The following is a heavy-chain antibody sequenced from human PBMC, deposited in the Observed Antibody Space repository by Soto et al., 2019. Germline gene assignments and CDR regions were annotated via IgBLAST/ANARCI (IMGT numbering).Heavy chain of an antibody. Sequence: QVQLVESGGGVVQPGRSLRLSCVASGFKFTDYGLNWVRQTPGKGLEWVAISWFDGSIAYYAESGKGRFTISRDDSRNTVYLHMNSLRGEDTAMYYCARDGARIDSSGKFDAWGQGTQGTVSS. V-gene: IGHV3-33*01. CDR2: SWFDGSIA. CDR3: ARDGARIDSSGKFDA. CDR1: GFKFTDYG. D-gene: IGHD3-22*01. J-gene: IGHJ4*02.